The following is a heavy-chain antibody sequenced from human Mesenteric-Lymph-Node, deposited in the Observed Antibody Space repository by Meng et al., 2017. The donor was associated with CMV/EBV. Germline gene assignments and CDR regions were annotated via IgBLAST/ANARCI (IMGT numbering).Heavy chain of an antibody. Sequence: SETLSLTCTVSGASISRSSYYWGWIRQPPGKGLEWIGSIYYSGSTYYNPSLKSRVTISVDTSKNQFSLKLSSVTAADAAVYYCARRGTTGYYFDYWGQGALVTVSS. CDR1: GASISRSSYY. D-gene: IGHD3-9*01. CDR3: ARRGTTGYYFDY. CDR2: IYYSGST. J-gene: IGHJ4*02. V-gene: IGHV4-39*07.